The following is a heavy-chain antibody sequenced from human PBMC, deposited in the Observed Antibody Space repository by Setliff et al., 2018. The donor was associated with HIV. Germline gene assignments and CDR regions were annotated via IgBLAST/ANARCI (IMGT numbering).Heavy chain of an antibody. CDR2: IGYNGDT. D-gene: IGHD3-10*01. CDR3: AKDPAVRGSTFDS. V-gene: IGHV4-59*01. Sequence: TLSLTCTVSGGSINSYYWNWIRQSPGKGLEWIGYIGYNGDTSYNPSLNSRVTLSVDRSKNQFSLKLSSVSAADTAVYFCAKDPAVRGSTFDSWGQGTLVTVSS. J-gene: IGHJ4*02. CDR1: GGSINSYY.